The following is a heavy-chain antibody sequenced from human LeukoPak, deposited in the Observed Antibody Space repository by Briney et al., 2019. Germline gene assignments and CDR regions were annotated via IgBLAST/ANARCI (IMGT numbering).Heavy chain of an antibody. J-gene: IGHJ4*02. V-gene: IGHV3-21*01. CDR1: GFTFSSYS. D-gene: IGHD3-22*01. CDR2: ISSSSSYI. CDR3: ARDPLPYYYDSSGPLDY. Sequence: EGSLRLSCAASGFTFSSYSMNWVRQAPGKGLEWVSSISSSSSYIYYADSVKGRFTISRDNAKNSLYLQMNSLRAEDTAVYYCARDPLPYYYDSSGPLDYWGQGTLVTVSS.